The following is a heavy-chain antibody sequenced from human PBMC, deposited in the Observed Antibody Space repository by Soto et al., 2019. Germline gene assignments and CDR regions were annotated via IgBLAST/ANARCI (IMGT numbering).Heavy chain of an antibody. CDR3: ARNGLFA. J-gene: IGHJ5*02. D-gene: IGHD1-1*01. V-gene: IGHV3-7*05. CDR1: GFTFSGYW. CDR2: ISPDGSEE. Sequence: PGGSLRLSCAASGFTFSGYWMTWVRQAPGKGLEGVANISPDGSEEYYVDSVKGRFTISRDNAKNSLYLQMNSLRAEDTAVYYCARNGLFAWGQGTLVTVSS.